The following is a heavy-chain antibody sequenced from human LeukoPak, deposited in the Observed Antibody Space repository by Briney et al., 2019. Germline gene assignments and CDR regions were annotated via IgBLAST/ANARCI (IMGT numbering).Heavy chain of an antibody. CDR2: ISAYNGNT. J-gene: IGHJ1*01. CDR1: GYTFTSYG. D-gene: IGHD3-22*01. V-gene: IGHV1-18*01. Sequence: ASVKVSCKASGYTFTSYGISWVRQAPGQGLEWMGWISAYNGNTNYAQKLQGRVTMTTDTSTSTAYMELRSLRSDDTAVYYCAREETYYYDSSGYYYFQHWGQGTPVTVSS. CDR3: AREETYYYDSSGYYYFQH.